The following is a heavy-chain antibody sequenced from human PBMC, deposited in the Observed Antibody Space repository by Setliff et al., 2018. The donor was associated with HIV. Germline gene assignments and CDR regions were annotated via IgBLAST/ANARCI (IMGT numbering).Heavy chain of an antibody. CDR1: GFTFSTYG. V-gene: IGHV3-23*01. CDR3: ARNSDFDF. J-gene: IGHJ4*02. Sequence: RLSCVGSGFTFSTYGMTWVRQAPGEGLEWVSFMSGSGGAFSTYYADSVKGRFTISRDNSRNTIYLQMNSLRAEDTAVYYCARNSDFDFWGQGTMVTVSS. CDR2: MSGSGGAFST. D-gene: IGHD2-21*01.